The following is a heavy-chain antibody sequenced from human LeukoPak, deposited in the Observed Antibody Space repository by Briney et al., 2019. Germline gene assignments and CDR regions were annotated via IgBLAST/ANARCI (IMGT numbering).Heavy chain of an antibody. CDR2: IYYSGST. CDR1: GGSISSYY. V-gene: IGHV4-59*12. CDR3: ARGLYDSSGYDY. Sequence: SETLSLTCTVSGGSISSYYWSWIRQPPGKGLEWIGYIYYSGSTNYNPSLKSRVTISVDTSKNQFSLKLSSVTAADTAVYYCARGLYDSSGYDYWGQGTLVTVSS. J-gene: IGHJ4*02. D-gene: IGHD3-22*01.